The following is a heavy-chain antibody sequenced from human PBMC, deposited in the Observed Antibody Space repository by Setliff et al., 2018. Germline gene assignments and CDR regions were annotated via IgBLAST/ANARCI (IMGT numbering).Heavy chain of an antibody. D-gene: IGHD3-22*01. J-gene: IGHJ3*02. V-gene: IGHV4-61*09. Sequence: SETLSLTCTVSGGSISSGIYYWSWIRQPAGKGLEWIGHIYTSGSTNYNPSLKSRVTLSVDTSKNKLSLRLTSVTAADTALYYCARGLHDTSDDYYVGAFDMWGLGTKVTVSS. CDR3: ARGLHDTSDDYYVGAFDM. CDR1: GGSISSGIYY. CDR2: IYTSGST.